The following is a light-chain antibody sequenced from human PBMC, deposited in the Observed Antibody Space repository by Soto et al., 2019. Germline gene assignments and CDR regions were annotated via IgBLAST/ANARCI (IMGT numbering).Light chain of an antibody. CDR1: QSISSY. CDR3: QQSYSTLGALT. J-gene: IGKJ4*01. V-gene: IGKV1-39*01. CDR2: AAS. Sequence: DIQMTQSPSSLSASVGDRVTITCRASQSISSYLNWYQQKPGKAPKLLIYAASSLQSGVPSMFSCSGSGTDFSLTISSLQPEDFATYYCQQSYSTLGALTFGVVTKVEIK.